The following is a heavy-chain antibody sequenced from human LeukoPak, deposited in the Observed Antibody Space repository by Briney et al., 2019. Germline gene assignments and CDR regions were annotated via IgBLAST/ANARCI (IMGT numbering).Heavy chain of an antibody. CDR2: INPNSGGT. CDR1: GYTFTGYY. D-gene: IGHD2-21*01. CDR3: ARGQYCGGDCYFVS. V-gene: IGHV1-2*02. J-gene: IGHJ5*02. Sequence: ASVKVSCKASGYTFTGYYMHWVRQAPGQGLEWMGWINPNSGGTNYAQKFQGRVTMTRDTSISTAYMELSRLRSDDTAAYYCARGQYCGGDCYFVSWGQGTLVTVSS.